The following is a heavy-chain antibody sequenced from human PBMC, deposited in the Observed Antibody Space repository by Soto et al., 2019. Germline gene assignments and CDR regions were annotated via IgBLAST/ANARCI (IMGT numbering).Heavy chain of an antibody. J-gene: IGHJ5*02. D-gene: IGHD3-10*01. CDR2: ISYDGSNK. V-gene: IGHV3-30*04. CDR1: GFTFSSYA. CDR3: ARDRDPWGSGMWFDP. Sequence: GGSLRLSCAASGFTFSSYAMHWVRQAPGKGLEWVAVISYDGSNKYYADSVKGRFTISRDNSKNTLYLQMNSLRAEDTAVYYCARDRDPWGSGMWFDPWGQGTLVTVSS.